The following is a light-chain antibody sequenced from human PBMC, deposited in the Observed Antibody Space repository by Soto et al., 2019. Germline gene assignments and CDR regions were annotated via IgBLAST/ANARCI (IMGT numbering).Light chain of an antibody. V-gene: IGKV3-20*01. J-gene: IGKJ4*01. CDR1: QSVSSNY. CDR2: GAS. CDR3: QKYGSSPLT. Sequence: EIVLTQSPGTLSLSPGERATLSCRASQSVSSNYLAWYQQKPGQAPRLLISGASSRATGIPDRFSGSGSGTDFTLTISRLETEDFVVYYCQKYGSSPLTFGGGTKVEIK.